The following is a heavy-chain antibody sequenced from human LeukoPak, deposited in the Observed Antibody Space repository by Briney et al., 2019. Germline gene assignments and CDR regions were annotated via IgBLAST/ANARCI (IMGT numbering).Heavy chain of an antibody. CDR3: ARSELLWFGEVAFDI. D-gene: IGHD3-10*01. CDR2: ISAYNGNT. CDR1: GYTFTSYG. J-gene: IGHJ3*02. Sequence: ASVKVSCKASGYTFTSYGISWVRQAPGQGLEWMGWISAYNGNTNYAQKLQGRVTMTTDTSTSTAYMELRSLRSDDTAVYYCARSELLWFGEVAFDIWGQGTMVTVSS. V-gene: IGHV1-18*01.